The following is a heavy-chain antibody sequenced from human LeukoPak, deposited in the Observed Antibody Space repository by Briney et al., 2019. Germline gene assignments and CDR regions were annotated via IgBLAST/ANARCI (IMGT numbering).Heavy chain of an antibody. J-gene: IGHJ4*02. CDR3: AREKPELDY. CDR1: GFTFSSYE. Sequence: GGSLRLSCAASGFTFSSYEMNWVRQAPGKGLEWVSYIGSSGSTIYYADSVKGRFTISRDNAKNSLYLQMKSLRVEDTAVYYCAREKPELDYWGQGTLVTVSS. CDR2: IGSSGSTI. V-gene: IGHV3-48*03.